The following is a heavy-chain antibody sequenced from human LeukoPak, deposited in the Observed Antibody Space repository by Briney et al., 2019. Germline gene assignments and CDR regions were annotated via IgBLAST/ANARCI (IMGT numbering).Heavy chain of an antibody. J-gene: IGHJ4*02. CDR2: IYPGNSDT. CDR1: GYSFTNYW. D-gene: IGHD6-6*01. Sequence: GESLKISCKGSGYSFTNYWIGWVRQMPGKGLEWMGIIYPGNSDTRYSPSFQGQVTISADKSITTAYLQWSSLKASDTAMYYCARPSSSSSPDYWGQGTLVTVSS. V-gene: IGHV5-51*01. CDR3: ARPSSSSSPDY.